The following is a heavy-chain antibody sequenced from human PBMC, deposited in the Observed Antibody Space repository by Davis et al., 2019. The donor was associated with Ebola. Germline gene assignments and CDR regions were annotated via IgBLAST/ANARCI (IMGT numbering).Heavy chain of an antibody. CDR2: MYYSGRT. V-gene: IGHV4-59*08. CDR3: ARQTYY. CDR1: GGSISSYY. Sequence: MPGGSLRLSCTVSGGSISSYYWSWIRQPPGKGLEWIGFMYYSGRTHYNPSLKSRVTISVDTSKNQFSLKLTSVTAADTAVFYCARQTYYWGQGILVTVSS. J-gene: IGHJ4*02.